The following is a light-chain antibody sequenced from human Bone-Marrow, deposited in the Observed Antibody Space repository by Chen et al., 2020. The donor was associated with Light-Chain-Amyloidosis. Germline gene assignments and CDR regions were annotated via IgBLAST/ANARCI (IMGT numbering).Light chain of an antibody. CDR3: SSYTITNTLV. V-gene: IGLV2-14*01. Sequence: QSALTQPASVSGSPGQSITISCTGTSSDVGGDNHVSWYQQHPDNAPKIMIYEVTNRPSWVPDRFSGSKSDNTASLTISGLQTEDEADYFCSSYTITNTLVFGSGTRVTVL. CDR1: SSDVGGDNH. J-gene: IGLJ1*01. CDR2: EVT.